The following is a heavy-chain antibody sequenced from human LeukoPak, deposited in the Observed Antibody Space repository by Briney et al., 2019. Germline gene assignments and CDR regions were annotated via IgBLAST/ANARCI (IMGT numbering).Heavy chain of an antibody. V-gene: IGHV4-59*08. CDR1: GGSISSYY. Sequence: PSETLSLTCTVSGGSISSYYWSWTRQPPGKGLEWIGYIYYSGSTNYNPSLRSRVTISLDTSKNQFSLKLSSVTAADTAVYYCARRGDRFDYWGQGTLVTVSS. J-gene: IGHJ4*02. CDR2: IYYSGST. D-gene: IGHD3-10*01. CDR3: ARRGDRFDY.